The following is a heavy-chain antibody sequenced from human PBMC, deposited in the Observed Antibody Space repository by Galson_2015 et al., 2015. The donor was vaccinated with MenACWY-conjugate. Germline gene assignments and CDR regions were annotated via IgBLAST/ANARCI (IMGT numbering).Heavy chain of an antibody. V-gene: IGHV4-61*09. CDR3: AREFGT. J-gene: IGHJ5*02. CDR1: GGSVNTGDSY. CDR2: IYPSGNT. Sequence: SLTCTVSGGSVNTGDSYWCWIRQPAGKELEWIGQIYPSGNTNYNPSLRSRVTISLDTSKNQVFLILSSVTAADTAVYYCAREFGTWGQGTLVTVSS.